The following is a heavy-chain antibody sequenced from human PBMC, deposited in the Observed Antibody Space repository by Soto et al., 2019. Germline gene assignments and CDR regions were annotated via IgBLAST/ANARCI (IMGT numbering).Heavy chain of an antibody. CDR1: GFTFSSYG. D-gene: IGHD3-16*01. Sequence: QVQLVESGGGVVQPGRSLRLSCAASGFTFSSYGMHWVRQAPGKGLEWVAVISYDGSNKYYADSVKGRFTISRDNSKNTVNLQMNSLRAEDTAVYYCAREPWAADYWGQGTLVTVSS. CDR2: ISYDGSNK. V-gene: IGHV3-30*03. CDR3: AREPWAADY. J-gene: IGHJ4*02.